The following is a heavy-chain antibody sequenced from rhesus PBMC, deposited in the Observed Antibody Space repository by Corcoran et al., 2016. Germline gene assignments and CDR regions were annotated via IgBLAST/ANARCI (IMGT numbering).Heavy chain of an antibody. J-gene: IGHJ4*01. V-gene: IGHV4-76*01. CDR1: GGSISGGYD. CDR3: ARTPYGSSYRIDY. Sequence: QVQLQESGPGLVKPSETLSLTCAVSGGSISGGYDWSWIRQPPGKGLEWIGYNYGSSGSTNYKPSLKSRVTISKDTSKNQFSLKLSSVTAADTAVYYCARTPYGSSYRIDYWGQGVLVTVSS. D-gene: IGHD4-29*01. CDR2: NYGSSGST.